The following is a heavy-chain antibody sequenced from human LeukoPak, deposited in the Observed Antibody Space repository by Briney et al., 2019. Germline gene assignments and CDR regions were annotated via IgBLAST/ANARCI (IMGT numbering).Heavy chain of an antibody. CDR1: GFTISSYS. Sequence: HPGGSLRLSCAASGFTISSYSMNWVRQAPGEGQGWVSYISSSSSTIYYAASVKGRFTISRDNSKNSLYLQLNSLRAEDTAVYYCARDHSSWYYYYMDVWGKGTTVTISS. J-gene: IGHJ6*03. CDR3: ARDHSSWYYYYMDV. V-gene: IGHV3-48*01. CDR2: ISSSSSTI. D-gene: IGHD6-13*01.